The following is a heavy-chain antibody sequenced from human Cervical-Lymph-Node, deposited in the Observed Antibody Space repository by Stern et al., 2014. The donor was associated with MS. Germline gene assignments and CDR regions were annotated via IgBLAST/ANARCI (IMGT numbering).Heavy chain of an antibody. CDR2: IFPVCGTT. Sequence: VQMVESEAEVTIPGSSVKVSCKASGGTFSKFPSSWVLQAPGQGLEWMGGIFPVCGTTTYAQEFRGSVTITADVSTSTVYMELSSLRSDDTAVYYCALSSETSDRWYSLGYDLWGQGTLVTVSS. CDR1: GGTFSKFP. V-gene: IGHV1-69*01. D-gene: IGHD6-13*01. CDR3: ALSSETSDRWYSLGYDL. J-gene: IGHJ5*02.